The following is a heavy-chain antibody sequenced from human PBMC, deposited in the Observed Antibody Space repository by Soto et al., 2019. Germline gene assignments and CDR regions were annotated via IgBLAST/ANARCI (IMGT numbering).Heavy chain of an antibody. J-gene: IGHJ5*02. Sequence: PGESLKISCKGSGYSFTSYWIGWVRQMPGKGLGWMGIIYPGDSDTRYSPSFQGQVTISADKSISTAYLQWSSLKASDTAMYYCARHLAYCGGDCYPSGHWFDPWGQGTLVTVSS. D-gene: IGHD2-21*02. CDR3: ARHLAYCGGDCYPSGHWFDP. CDR2: IYPGDSDT. CDR1: GYSFTSYW. V-gene: IGHV5-51*01.